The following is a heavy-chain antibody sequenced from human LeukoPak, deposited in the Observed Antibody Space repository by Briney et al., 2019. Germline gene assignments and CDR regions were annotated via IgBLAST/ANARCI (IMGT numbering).Heavy chain of an antibody. CDR2: IYYSGST. CDR3: ARPATPLSIPAGCYFDY. J-gene: IGHJ4*02. CDR1: GGSISSYY. V-gene: IGHV4-59*01. D-gene: IGHD6-13*01. Sequence: SETLSLTCTVSGGSISSYYWSWIRQPPGKGLQWIGYIYYSGSTNYNPSLKSRVTISVDTSKNQFSLKLSSVTAADTAVYYCARPATPLSIPAGCYFDYWAREPWSPSPQ.